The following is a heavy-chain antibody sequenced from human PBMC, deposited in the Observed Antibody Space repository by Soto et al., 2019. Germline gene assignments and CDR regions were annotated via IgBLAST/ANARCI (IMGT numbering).Heavy chain of an antibody. J-gene: IGHJ5*01. CDR2: IHHSGST. CDR3: ARGRYCLTGRCFPNWFDS. Sequence: SETLSLTCAVSGYSISSGYYWGWIRQPPGKGLEWIGNIHHSGSTYYNPSLKSRVTISVDTSKNQFSLKLSSVTAADTAVYFCARGRYCLTGRCFPNWFDSWGQGTLVTVSS. D-gene: IGHD2-15*01. CDR1: GYSISSGYY. V-gene: IGHV4-38-2*01.